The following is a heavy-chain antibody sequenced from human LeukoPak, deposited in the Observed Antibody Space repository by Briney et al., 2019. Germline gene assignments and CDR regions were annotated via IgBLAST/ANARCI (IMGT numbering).Heavy chain of an antibody. CDR2: ISGSGST. V-gene: IGHV3-23*01. Sequence: GGSLRLSCAASGFTFSSYAMSWVRQAPGKGLEWVSAISGSGSTYYADSVKGRFTISRDNSKNALYLQMNSLRAEDTAVYYCAKYYSSSWHLFDYWGQGTLVTVSS. CDR3: AKYYSSSWHLFDY. J-gene: IGHJ4*02. CDR1: GFTFSSYA. D-gene: IGHD6-13*01.